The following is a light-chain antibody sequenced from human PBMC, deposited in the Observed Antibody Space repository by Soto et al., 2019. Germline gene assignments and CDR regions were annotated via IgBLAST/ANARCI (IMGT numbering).Light chain of an antibody. CDR3: FSSSTKMSRHV. V-gene: IGLV2-14*03. Sequence: QSALTQPASVSGSPGQSITISCTGTSSDLGTYNYVSWYQQHPDKAPKLIIYDVRNRPSGVSDRFSGSKSGDTASLIISGLQAEDEADYYFFSSSTKMSRHVLGTGTKLTVL. CDR1: SSDLGTYNY. CDR2: DVR. J-gene: IGLJ1*01.